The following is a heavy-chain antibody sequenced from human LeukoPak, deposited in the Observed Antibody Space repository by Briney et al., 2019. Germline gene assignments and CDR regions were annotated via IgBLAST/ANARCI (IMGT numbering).Heavy chain of an antibody. J-gene: IGHJ4*02. CDR3: AKGVGATSAGYYFDY. V-gene: IGHV3-23*01. Sequence: GGSLRLSCAASGFTFSSYAMSWVRRAPGKGLEWVSDISGSGGSTYYADSVKGRSTISRDNSKNTVYLQMNSLRAEDAAVYYCAKGVGATSAGYYFDYWGQGTLVTVSS. CDR2: ISGSGGST. CDR1: GFTFSSYA. D-gene: IGHD1-26*01.